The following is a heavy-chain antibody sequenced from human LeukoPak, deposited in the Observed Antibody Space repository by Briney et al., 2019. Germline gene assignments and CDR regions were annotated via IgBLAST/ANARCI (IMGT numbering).Heavy chain of an antibody. CDR1: GFTFSSYA. V-gene: IGHV3-64*01. J-gene: IGHJ4*02. D-gene: IGHD6-19*01. CDR2: ISSNGGST. CDR3: AKSGAVAGPFDY. Sequence: PGGSLRLSCAGSGFTFSSYAMHWVRQAPGKGLEYVSGISSNGGSTYHANSVKGRFTISRDNSKNTLYLQMGSLRAEDMAVYYCAKSGAVAGPFDYWGQGTLVTVSS.